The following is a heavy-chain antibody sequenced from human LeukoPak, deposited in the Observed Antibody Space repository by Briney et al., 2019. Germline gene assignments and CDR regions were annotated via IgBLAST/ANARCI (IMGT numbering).Heavy chain of an antibody. CDR3: ARAGYYGSGSYYNGY. CDR2: IIPIFGKA. CDR1: GGTFSSYA. V-gene: IGHV1-69*06. Sequence: ASVKVSCKASGGTFSSYAISWVRQAPGQGLDWMGGIIPIFGKANYAQKFQGRVTITADKSTSTAYMELSSLRSEDTAVYYCARAGYYGSGSYYNGYWGQGTLVTVSS. J-gene: IGHJ4*02. D-gene: IGHD3-10*01.